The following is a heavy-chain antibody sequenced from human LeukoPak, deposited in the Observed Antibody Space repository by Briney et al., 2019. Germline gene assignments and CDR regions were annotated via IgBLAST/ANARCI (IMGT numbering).Heavy chain of an antibody. V-gene: IGHV1-46*01. D-gene: IGHD2-2*01. CDR3: ASGAPRKITSPYYYYGMDV. J-gene: IGHJ6*02. Sequence: ASVKVSCKASGYTFTGYYIHWVRQAPGQGLEWMGIINPSGGSTSYAQKFQGRVTMTRDTSTSTVYMELSSLRSEDTAVYYCASGAPRKITSPYYYYGMDVWGQGTTVTVSS. CDR2: INPSGGST. CDR1: GYTFTGYY.